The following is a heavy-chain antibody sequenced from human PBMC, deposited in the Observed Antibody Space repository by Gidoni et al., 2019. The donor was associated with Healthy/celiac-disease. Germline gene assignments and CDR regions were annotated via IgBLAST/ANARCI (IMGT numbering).Heavy chain of an antibody. CDR2: IYYSGST. Sequence: QVQLQESGPGLVKPSETLSLTCTVSGGSISSYYWSWIRQPPGKGLEWIGYIYYSGSTNYNPSLKSRVTISVDTSKNQFSLKLSSVTAADTAVYYCARDRITGTYYYYYGMDVWGQGTTVTVSS. J-gene: IGHJ6*02. CDR3: ARDRITGTYYYYYGMDV. CDR1: GGSISSYY. D-gene: IGHD1-20*01. V-gene: IGHV4-59*01.